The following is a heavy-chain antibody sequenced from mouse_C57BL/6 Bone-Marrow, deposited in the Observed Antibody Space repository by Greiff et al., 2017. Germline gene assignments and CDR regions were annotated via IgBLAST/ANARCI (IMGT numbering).Heavy chain of an antibody. CDR1: GYTFTSYW. D-gene: IGHD1-1*01. CDR2: IHPNSGST. J-gene: IGHJ2*01. V-gene: IGHV1-64*01. CDR3: ARPLFITTVAFDY. Sequence: QVQLQQPGAELVKPGASVKLSCKASGYTFTSYWMHWVKQRPGQGLEWIGMIHPNSGSTNYNEKFKSKATLTLDKSSSTAYMQLSSLTSEDSAVYYCARPLFITTVAFDYWGQGTTLTVSS.